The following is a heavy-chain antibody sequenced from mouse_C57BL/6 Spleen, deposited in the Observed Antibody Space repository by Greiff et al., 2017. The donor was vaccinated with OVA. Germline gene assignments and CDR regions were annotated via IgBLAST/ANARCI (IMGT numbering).Heavy chain of an antibody. Sequence: QVQLQQPGAELVKPGASVKMSCKASGYTFTSYWITWVKQRPGQGLEWIGYIYPGSGSTNYNEKFKSKATLTVDTSSSTAYMHLSSLTSEDSAVYYCAGHGNYEGGYAMDYWGQGTSVTVSS. J-gene: IGHJ4*01. D-gene: IGHD2-1*01. CDR1: GYTFTSYW. CDR3: AGHGNYEGGYAMDY. CDR2: IYPGSGST. V-gene: IGHV1-55*01.